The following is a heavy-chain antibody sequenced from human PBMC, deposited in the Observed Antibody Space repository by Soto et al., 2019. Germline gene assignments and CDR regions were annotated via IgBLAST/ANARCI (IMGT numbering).Heavy chain of an antibody. CDR3: ARDCTSYDFWSGVGGMDV. D-gene: IGHD3-3*01. J-gene: IGHJ6*02. CDR1: GFTFSSYA. CDR2: ISYDGSNK. Sequence: SLRLSCAASGFTFSSYAMHWVRQAPGKGLEWVAVISYDGSNKYYADSVKGRFTISRDNSKNTLYLQMNSLRAEDTAVYYCARDCTSYDFWSGVGGMDVWGQGTTVTVSS. V-gene: IGHV3-30-3*01.